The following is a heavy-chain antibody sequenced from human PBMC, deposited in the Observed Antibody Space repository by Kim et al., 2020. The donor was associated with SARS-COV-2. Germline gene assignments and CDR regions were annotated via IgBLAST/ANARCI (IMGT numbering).Heavy chain of an antibody. D-gene: IGHD6-13*01. Sequence: SETLSLTCAVYGGSFSGYYWSWIRQPPGKGLEWIGEINHSGSTNYNPSLKSRVTISVDTSKNQFSLKLSSVTAADTAVYYCARGVRAAAPPWATAVFDYWGQGTLVTVSS. CDR1: GGSFSGYY. J-gene: IGHJ4*02. CDR2: INHSGST. CDR3: ARGVRAAAPPWATAVFDY. V-gene: IGHV4-34*01.